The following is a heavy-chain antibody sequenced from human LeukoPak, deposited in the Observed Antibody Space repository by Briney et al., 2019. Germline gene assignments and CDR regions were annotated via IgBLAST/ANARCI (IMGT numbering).Heavy chain of an antibody. CDR3: AKVRGYQLVQVFDY. CDR1: GFTFSDYA. V-gene: IGHV3-23*01. CDR2: INRNGGTT. Sequence: GGSLRLSCAASGFTFSDYAMNWVRQAPGKGLEWVSVINRNGGTTEYSDSVKGRFTISRDNSKNTMYLQMNNLRADDTAVYYCAKVRGYQLVQVFDYWGQGILVTVSS. J-gene: IGHJ4*02. D-gene: IGHD2-2*01.